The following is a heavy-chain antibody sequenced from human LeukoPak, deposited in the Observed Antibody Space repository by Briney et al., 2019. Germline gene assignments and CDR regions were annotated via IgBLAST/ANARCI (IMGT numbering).Heavy chain of an antibody. CDR1: GYMFTNYY. CDR3: GRDDGYCGGDCYSGVDY. V-gene: IGHV1-46*01. CDR2: INTSDGGT. J-gene: IGHJ4*02. Sequence: ASVKVSCKASGYMFTNYYMHLVRQAPGQGLEWMGVINTSDGGTSYAQKFRGRVTVTRDTSTSTVYMELSSLRSEDTAVYYCGRDDGYCGGDCYSGVDYWGQGTLVTVSS. D-gene: IGHD2-21*02.